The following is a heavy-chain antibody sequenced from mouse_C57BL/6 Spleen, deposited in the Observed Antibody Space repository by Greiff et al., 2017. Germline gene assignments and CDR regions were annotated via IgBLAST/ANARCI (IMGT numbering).Heavy chain of an antibody. Sequence: DVMLVESGGGLVQPGGSLKLSCAASGFTFSDYYMYWVRQTPEKRLEWVAYISNGGGSTYYPDTVKGRFTISRDNAKNTLYLQMSRLKSEDTAMYYCARRDYDVYYAMDYWGQGTSVTVSS. CDR3: ARRDYDVYYAMDY. V-gene: IGHV5-12*01. D-gene: IGHD2-4*01. CDR1: GFTFSDYY. J-gene: IGHJ4*01. CDR2: ISNGGGST.